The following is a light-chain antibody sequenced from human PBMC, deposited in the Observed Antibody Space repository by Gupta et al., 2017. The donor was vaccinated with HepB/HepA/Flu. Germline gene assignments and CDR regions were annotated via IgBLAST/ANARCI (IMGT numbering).Light chain of an antibody. CDR2: WAS. CDR3: QQDHFSPWT. Sequence: MTQSTYGLAVSLGERATINCKSSQSGLDSANKENFLAWYQQKPGQPPKLLIPWASTRESGVPDFFSGSWFGTYFTLTISRQQAEVAAVYCCQQDHFSPWTFGQGTKVEIK. V-gene: IGKV4-1*01. J-gene: IGKJ1*01. CDR1: QSGLDSANKENF.